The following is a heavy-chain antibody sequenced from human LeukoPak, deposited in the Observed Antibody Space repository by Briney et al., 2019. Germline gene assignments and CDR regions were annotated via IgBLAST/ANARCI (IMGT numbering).Heavy chain of an antibody. CDR2: INPNSGGT. D-gene: IGHD7-27*01. V-gene: IGHV1-2*02. Sequence: ASVKVSCKASGYTFTGYYMHWVRQAPGQGLEWMGWINPNSGGTDYAQNFQGRVTLTRDTSLSTAYMELSRLGSDDTAVYFCARDLEVSSVNLGLDPWGQGTLVTVSS. J-gene: IGHJ5*02. CDR1: GYTFTGYY. CDR3: ARDLEVSSVNLGLDP.